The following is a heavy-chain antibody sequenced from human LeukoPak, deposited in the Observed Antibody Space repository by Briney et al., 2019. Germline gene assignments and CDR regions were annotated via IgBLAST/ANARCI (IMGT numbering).Heavy chain of an antibody. J-gene: IGHJ4*02. CDR3: ASSRYDSSGYYGIIGY. D-gene: IGHD3-22*01. CDR2: ISSSSSYI. Sequence: GGSLRLSCAASGFTFSSYTMNWVRQAPGKGLEWVSSISSSSSYIYYADSVKGRFTISRDNAKNSLYLQMNSLRAGDTAVYYCASSRYDSSGYYGIIGYWGQGTLVTVSS. V-gene: IGHV3-21*01. CDR1: GFTFSSYT.